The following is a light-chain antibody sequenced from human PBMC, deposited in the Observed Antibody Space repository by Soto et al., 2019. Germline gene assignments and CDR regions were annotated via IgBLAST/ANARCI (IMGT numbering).Light chain of an antibody. CDR3: CSYTTSNTRQIV. CDR2: DVS. CDR1: SSDVGGYND. J-gene: IGLJ1*01. Sequence: QSVLTQPASVSGSPGQSITISCTGTSSDVGGYNDVSWYQQQPGKAPKFMIYDVSNRPSGVSNRFSGSKSGNTASLTISGLQAEDEADYYCCSYTTSNTRQIVFGTGTKVTVL. V-gene: IGLV2-14*01.